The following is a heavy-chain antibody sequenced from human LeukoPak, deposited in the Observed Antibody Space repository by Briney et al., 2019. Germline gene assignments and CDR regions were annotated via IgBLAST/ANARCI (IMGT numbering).Heavy chain of an antibody. D-gene: IGHD5-18*01. CDR1: GGSISSYY. CDR3: ARGDFNNYGYYFDY. Sequence: PSETLCLTCTVSGGSISSYYWSWIRQPAGKGLEWTGRIYTSGSTNYNPSLKSRVTMSVDTSKNQFSLKLSSVTAADTAVYYCARGDFNNYGYYFDYWGQGTLVTVCS. V-gene: IGHV4-4*07. CDR2: IYTSGST. J-gene: IGHJ4*02.